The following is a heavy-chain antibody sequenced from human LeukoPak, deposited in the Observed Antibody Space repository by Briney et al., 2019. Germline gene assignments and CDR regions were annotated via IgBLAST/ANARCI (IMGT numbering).Heavy chain of an antibody. Sequence: SVKVSCKASGGTFSSYAISWVRQAPGQGLEWMGRIIPILGIANYAQKFQGRVTITADKSTSTAYMELSSLRSEDTAVYYCARDRDTGEGFNLGFDYWGQGTLVTVSS. CDR1: GGTFSSYA. CDR2: IIPILGIA. CDR3: ARDRDTGEGFNLGFDY. J-gene: IGHJ4*02. V-gene: IGHV1-69*04. D-gene: IGHD3-16*01.